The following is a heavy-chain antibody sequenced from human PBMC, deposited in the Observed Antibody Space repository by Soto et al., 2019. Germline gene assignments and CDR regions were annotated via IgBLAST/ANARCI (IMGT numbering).Heavy chain of an antibody. Sequence: GGSLRLSCAASGFTFSSYGMHWVRQAPGKGLEWVAVISYDGSNKYYADSVKGRFTISRDNSKNTLYLQMNSLRAEDTAVYYCAKGEEGWLPYYFDYWGQGTLVTVSS. CDR2: ISYDGSNK. CDR3: AKGEEGWLPYYFDY. D-gene: IGHD5-12*01. J-gene: IGHJ4*02. CDR1: GFTFSSYG. V-gene: IGHV3-30*18.